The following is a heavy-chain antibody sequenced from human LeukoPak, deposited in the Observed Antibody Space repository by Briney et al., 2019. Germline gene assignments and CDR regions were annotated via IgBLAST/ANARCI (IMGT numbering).Heavy chain of an antibody. Sequence: SETLSLTCAVYGGSFSGYYWSWIRQPPGKGLEWIREINHSGSTNYNPSLKSRVTISVDTSKNQFSLKLSSVTAADTAVYYCARRPGYSPFDIWGQGTMVTVSS. CDR3: ARRPGYSPFDI. D-gene: IGHD6-13*01. CDR1: GGSFSGYY. J-gene: IGHJ3*02. V-gene: IGHV4-34*01. CDR2: INHSGST.